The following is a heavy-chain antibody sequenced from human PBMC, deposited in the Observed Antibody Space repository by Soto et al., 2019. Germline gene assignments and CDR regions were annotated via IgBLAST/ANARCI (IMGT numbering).Heavy chain of an antibody. Sequence: EVQLVESGGALVQPGWSLRLSCAASGFTFDDYAIHWVRQAAGKGLEWVSGISWNSAFIAYADSVQGRFTISRDNAKNYRYLHVSSLRREDTAFYYCVKATSFAAGDEYFFDSWGQGTLVTVSS. CDR2: ISWNSAFI. CDR1: GFTFDDYA. J-gene: IGHJ4*02. CDR3: VKATSFAAGDEYFFDS. V-gene: IGHV3-9*01. D-gene: IGHD6-13*01.